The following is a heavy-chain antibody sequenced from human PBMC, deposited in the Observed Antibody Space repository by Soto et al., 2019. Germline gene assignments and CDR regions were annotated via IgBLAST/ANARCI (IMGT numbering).Heavy chain of an antibody. CDR3: ARHGSF. V-gene: IGHV4-39*01. CDR2: IYYTGST. J-gene: IGHJ4*02. Sequence: PSETLSLTCTVSNGPISTTSYNWGWIRQSPGKGLEWIGTIYYTGSTSYNPSLKSRVTIAVDTSKNQFSLKLASVTAADTAVYYCARHGSFWGQGTLVTVSS. CDR1: NGPISTTSYN. D-gene: IGHD3-16*02.